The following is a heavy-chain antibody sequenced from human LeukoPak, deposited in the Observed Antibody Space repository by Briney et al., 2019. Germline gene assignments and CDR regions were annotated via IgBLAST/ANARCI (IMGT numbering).Heavy chain of an antibody. D-gene: IGHD3-3*01. V-gene: IGHV7-4-1*02. CDR3: ARVGVYDFWSGPGGPFDL. Sequence: ASVTVSCKASGYTFTSYAMNWVRQAPGQGLEWMGWINTNTGNPTYAQGFTGRFVFSLDTSVSTAYLQISSLKAEDTAVYYCARVGVYDFWSGPGGPFDLWGRGTLVTVSS. CDR2: INTNTGNP. J-gene: IGHJ2*01. CDR1: GYTFTSYA.